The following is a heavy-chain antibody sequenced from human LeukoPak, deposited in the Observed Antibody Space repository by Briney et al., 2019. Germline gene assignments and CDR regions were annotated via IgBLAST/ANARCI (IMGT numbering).Heavy chain of an antibody. J-gene: IGHJ4*02. D-gene: IGHD1-1*01. V-gene: IGHV3-30*09. CDR1: RFTFSSYA. CDR2: ISYDGSNK. CDR3: AKNPRLEGWIYFDS. Sequence: GGSLRLSCAASRFTFSSYAMYWVRQAPGKGLEWVAVISYDGSNKDYADSVKGRFAISRDNSKNTLSLQMNSLTAEDTAVYYCAKNPRLEGWIYFDSWGQGILVTVSS.